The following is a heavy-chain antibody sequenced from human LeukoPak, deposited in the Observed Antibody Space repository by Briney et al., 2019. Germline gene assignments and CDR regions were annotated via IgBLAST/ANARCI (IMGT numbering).Heavy chain of an antibody. CDR3: ARDSPMERGYSGSYWFDP. Sequence: PGGSLRLSCAASGFTLSNFEMNWVRQAPGKGLEWVSYISSSGRTIYYADSVKGRFTISTDNAKNSLYLQMNGLRAEDTAIYYCARDSPMERGYSGSYWFDPWGQGTLVTVSS. J-gene: IGHJ5*02. V-gene: IGHV3-48*03. CDR1: GFTLSNFE. D-gene: IGHD5-12*01. CDR2: ISSSGRTI.